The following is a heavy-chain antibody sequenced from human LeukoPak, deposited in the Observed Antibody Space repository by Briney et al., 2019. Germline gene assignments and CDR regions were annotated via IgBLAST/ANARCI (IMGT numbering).Heavy chain of an antibody. Sequence: GGSLRLSCAASGLPFSNVWMSWVRHVPGKGLEWVGRIKSKTDGGTIDYAAPVEGRFTISRDDSKTTLFLQMNSLKTEDTAIYYCAYGYNYVKRVWGQGTLVTVSS. J-gene: IGHJ4*02. CDR2: IKSKTDGGTI. D-gene: IGHD1-1*01. V-gene: IGHV3-15*01. CDR3: AYGYNYVKRV. CDR1: GLPFSNVW.